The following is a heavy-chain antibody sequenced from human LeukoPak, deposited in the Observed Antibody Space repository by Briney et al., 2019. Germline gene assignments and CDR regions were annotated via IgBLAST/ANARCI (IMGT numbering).Heavy chain of an antibody. CDR2: LHHSVGT. CDR1: GGFISNGNW. Sequence: SETLSLTCAVSGGFISNGNWWGWFRQSPGKGLEWIGELHHSVGTNYSPSLKSRIAISMDQSKNQFSLNVTSVTAADTAMYYCARKGPVTIADYWGRGILVTVSS. V-gene: IGHV4-4*02. CDR3: ARKGPVTIADY. J-gene: IGHJ4*02. D-gene: IGHD4-11*01.